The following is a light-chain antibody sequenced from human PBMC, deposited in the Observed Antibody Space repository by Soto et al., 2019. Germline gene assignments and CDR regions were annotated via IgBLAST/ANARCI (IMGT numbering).Light chain of an antibody. V-gene: IGKV3-15*01. CDR2: GAS. CDR1: RTINTN. J-gene: IGKJ1*01. Sequence: EIVMTQSPGTLSVSPGDRATLSCRASRTINTNLAWYQQKPGQAPRLLIYGASTRATGIPDRFSGSGSGTEFTLTISSLQCEDFAVYYCQQYDNWPPWTFGQGTKVEIK. CDR3: QQYDNWPPWT.